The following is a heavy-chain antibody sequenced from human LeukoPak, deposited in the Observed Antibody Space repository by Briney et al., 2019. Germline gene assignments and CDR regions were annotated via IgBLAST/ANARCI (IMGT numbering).Heavy chain of an antibody. CDR1: GDSVSSNSAA. J-gene: IGHJ6*02. D-gene: IGHD5-18*01. CDR2: TYYRSKWYN. V-gene: IGHV6-1*01. CDR3: AREQLWNYYYYYGMDV. Sequence: SQTLSLTCAISGDSVSSNSAAWNWIRQSPSRGLEWLGRTYYRSKWYNGYAVSVKSRITINPDTSKNQFSLQLNSVTPEDTAVYYCAREQLWNYYYYYGMDVWGQGTTVTVSS.